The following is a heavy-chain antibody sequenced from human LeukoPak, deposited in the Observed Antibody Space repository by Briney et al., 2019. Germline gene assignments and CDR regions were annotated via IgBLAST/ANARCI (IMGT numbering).Heavy chain of an antibody. CDR1: GGSISSGGYY. Sequence: SETLSLTCTVSGGSISSGGYYWTWIRQHPGKGLEWIGYIYNSGTTYYSPSLESRVTISGDTSKNQFSLKLSSVTAADTAVYYCARTAGWSYGFDYWGQGTLVTVSS. CDR2: IYNSGTT. CDR3: ARTAGWSYGFDY. J-gene: IGHJ4*02. V-gene: IGHV4-31*03. D-gene: IGHD5-18*01.